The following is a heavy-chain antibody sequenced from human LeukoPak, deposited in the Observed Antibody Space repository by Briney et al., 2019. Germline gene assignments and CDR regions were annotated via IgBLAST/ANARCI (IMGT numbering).Heavy chain of an antibody. CDR2: INPSGSST. D-gene: IGHD1-14*01. CDR1: GYTFTSYY. J-gene: IGHJ2*01. V-gene: IGHV1-46*01. CDR3: ARRGSGASLEYYFDL. Sequence: GASVKVSCKASGYTFTSYYMHWVRQAPGQGLEWMGIINPSGSSTRYAQKFQGRVTMTRDTSTSTVYMELSSLRSEDTAVYYCARRGSGASLEYYFDLWGRGTLVTVSS.